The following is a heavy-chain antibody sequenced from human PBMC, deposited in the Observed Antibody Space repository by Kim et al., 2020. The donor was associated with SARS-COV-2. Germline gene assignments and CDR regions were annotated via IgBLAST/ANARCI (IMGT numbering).Heavy chain of an antibody. V-gene: IGHV4-4*02. D-gene: IGHD4-17*01. Sequence: GSNNYNPSLKSRVTISVDKSKNQFSLKLSSVTAADTAVYYCAATTVKVSYWGQGTLVTVSS. CDR2: GSN. CDR3: AATTVKVSY. J-gene: IGHJ4*02.